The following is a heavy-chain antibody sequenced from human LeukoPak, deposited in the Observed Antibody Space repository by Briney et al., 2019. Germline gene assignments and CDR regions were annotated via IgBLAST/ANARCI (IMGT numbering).Heavy chain of an antibody. CDR2: ISSSSSYI. CDR1: GFTFSSHS. J-gene: IGHJ3*02. Sequence: GGSLRLSCAASGFTFSSHSMNWVRQAPGKGLEWVSSISSSSSYIYYVDSVKGRFTISRDNAKNSLYLQMNSLRAEGTAVYYCARDQDVYCSGGSCTSFDIWGQGTMVTVSS. D-gene: IGHD2-15*01. CDR3: ARDQDVYCSGGSCTSFDI. V-gene: IGHV3-21*01.